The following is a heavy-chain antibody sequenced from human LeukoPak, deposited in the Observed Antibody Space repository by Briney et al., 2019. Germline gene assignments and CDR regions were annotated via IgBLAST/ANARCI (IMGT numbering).Heavy chain of an antibody. CDR2: IYSGGST. CDR3: ARHGAHYDFWSGRAFDI. CDR1: GFTVSSNY. J-gene: IGHJ3*02. Sequence: GGSLRLSRAASGFTVSSNYMSWVRQPPGEGLEWGSDIYSGGSTYYADSVKGRFTVSRDNSKNTLYLQMNSLGAEDTAVYYCARHGAHYDFWSGRAFDIWGQGTMVTVSS. D-gene: IGHD3-3*01. V-gene: IGHV3-66*04.